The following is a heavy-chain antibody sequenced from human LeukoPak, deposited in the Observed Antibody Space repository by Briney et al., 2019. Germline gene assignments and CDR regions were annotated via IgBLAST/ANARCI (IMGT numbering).Heavy chain of an antibody. D-gene: IGHD1-26*01. J-gene: IGHJ6*02. Sequence: GGSLRLSCAASGFSFISYGMHWVRQAPGKGLEWVGVISDDGRSKDYADSVKGRFTISRDNAKNSLYLQLSSLRPEDTALYYCAKHMRATNTNSFFGLDVWGQGTTVTVSS. CDR1: GFSFISYG. V-gene: IGHV3-30*18. CDR3: AKHMRATNTNSFFGLDV. CDR2: ISDDGRSK.